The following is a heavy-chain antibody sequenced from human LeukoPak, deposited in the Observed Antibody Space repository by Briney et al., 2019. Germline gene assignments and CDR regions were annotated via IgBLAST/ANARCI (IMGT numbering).Heavy chain of an antibody. CDR2: ISGSGGST. V-gene: IGHV3-23*01. J-gene: IGHJ4*02. CDR1: GFTLSSYA. CDR3: AKDLDTVVVPAAMES. Sequence: PGGSLRLSCAASGFTLSSYAMSWVRQAPGKGLEWVSAISGSGGSTYYADSVKGRFTISRDNSKNTLYLQMNSLRAEDTAVYHCAKDLDTVVVPAAMESWGQGTLVTVSS. D-gene: IGHD2-2*03.